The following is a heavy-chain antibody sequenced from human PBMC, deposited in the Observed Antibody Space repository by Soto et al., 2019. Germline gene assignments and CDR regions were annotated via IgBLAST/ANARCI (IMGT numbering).Heavy chain of an antibody. Sequence: GGSLRLSCAASGLTFSTYGMHWVRQAPGKGLEWVAVIWYDGSNKYYADSVKGRFTISRDNSKNTLYLQMNSLRAEDTAVYYCAKGSVVVAATRYFDYWGQGTLVTVSS. CDR2: IWYDGSNK. D-gene: IGHD2-15*01. J-gene: IGHJ4*02. CDR1: GLTFSTYG. CDR3: AKGSVVVAATRYFDY. V-gene: IGHV3-33*06.